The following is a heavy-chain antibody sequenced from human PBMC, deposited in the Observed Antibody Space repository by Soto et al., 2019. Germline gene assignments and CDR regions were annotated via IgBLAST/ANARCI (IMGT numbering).Heavy chain of an antibody. J-gene: IGHJ4*02. V-gene: IGHV1-69*13. D-gene: IGHD1-20*01. CDR2: IIPIFGTA. CDR1: GGTFSSYT. Sequence: SVKVSCKASGGTFSSYTISWVRQALGHGLEWMGGIIPIFGTANYAQKFQGRVTITADESTSTAYMELSSLRSEDTAVYYCARSYNWNPPYYFDYWGQGTMVTVS. CDR3: ARSYNWNPPYYFDY.